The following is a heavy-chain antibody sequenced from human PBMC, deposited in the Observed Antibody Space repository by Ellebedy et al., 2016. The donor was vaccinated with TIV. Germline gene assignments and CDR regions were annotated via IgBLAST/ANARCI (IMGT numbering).Heavy chain of an antibody. CDR1: GFSVGTNY. CDR3: ARDPWGSPDWYFDL. J-gene: IGHJ2*01. CDR2: IYSGGDT. D-gene: IGHD7-27*01. Sequence: PGGSLRLSCAVSGFSVGTNYMSWVRQAPGRGLEWVSVIYSGGDTHYADSVKGRFTISRDNSKNTVYLQMNSLRVEDTAVYFCARDPWGSPDWYFDLWGRGTLVTVSS. V-gene: IGHV3-53*01.